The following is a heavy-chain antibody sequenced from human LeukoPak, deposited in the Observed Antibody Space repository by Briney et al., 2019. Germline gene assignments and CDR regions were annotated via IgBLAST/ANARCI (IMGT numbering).Heavy chain of an antibody. CDR3: ARLKQWLVRDYYYYGMDV. CDR1: GFTFISYW. Sequence: GGSLRLSWAASGFTFISYWMSWVGQAPGKGLEWVANKKQDGSEKYYVDSVKGRFTISRDNTKNSLYLQMNSLRAEDTAVYYCARLKQWLVRDYYYYGMDVWGQGTTVTVSS. V-gene: IGHV3-7*01. D-gene: IGHD6-19*01. J-gene: IGHJ6*02. CDR2: KKQDGSEK.